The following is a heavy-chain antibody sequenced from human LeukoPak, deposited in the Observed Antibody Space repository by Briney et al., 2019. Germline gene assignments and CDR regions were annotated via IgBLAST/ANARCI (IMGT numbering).Heavy chain of an antibody. CDR3: AKADRVASAATLDY. CDR1: GFTFNNYA. J-gene: IGHJ4*02. V-gene: IGHV3-23*01. D-gene: IGHD2-15*01. Sequence: GSLRLSCAASGFTFNNYAMTWVRQAPGKGLEWVSTINHNGGRTYYADSLAGRFAISRDNSKNTLFLQMNSPRAEDTAVYYCAKADRVASAATLDYWGQGTLVTVSS. CDR2: INHNGGRT.